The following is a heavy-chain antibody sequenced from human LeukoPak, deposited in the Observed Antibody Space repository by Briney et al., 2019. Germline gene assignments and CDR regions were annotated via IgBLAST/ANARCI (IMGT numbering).Heavy chain of an antibody. J-gene: IGHJ4*02. Sequence: SETLSLTCTVSGYSISSGYYWGWIRQPPGKGLEWIGSIYHSGSTYYNPSLKSRVTISADTSKNQFSLKLRSVTAADTAVYYCARDYYDSSGYPERIDYWGQGTLVTVSS. CDR3: ARDYYDSSGYPERIDY. CDR2: IYHSGST. V-gene: IGHV4-38-2*02. CDR1: GYSISSGYY. D-gene: IGHD3-22*01.